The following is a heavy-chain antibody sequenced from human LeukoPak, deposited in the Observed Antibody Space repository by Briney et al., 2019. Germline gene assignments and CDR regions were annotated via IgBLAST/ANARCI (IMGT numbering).Heavy chain of an antibody. V-gene: IGHV3-48*01. CDR3: AELGITMIGGV. D-gene: IGHD3-10*02. J-gene: IGHJ6*04. CDR2: ISSSSSTI. Sequence: GGSLRLSCAVSGFTFSSYSKNWVRQPPPPGLERVSYISSSSSTIYYSDSVKGRFTISRDNAKNSLYLQMNSLRAEDTAVYYCAELGITMIGGVWGKGTTVTISS. CDR1: GFTFSSYS.